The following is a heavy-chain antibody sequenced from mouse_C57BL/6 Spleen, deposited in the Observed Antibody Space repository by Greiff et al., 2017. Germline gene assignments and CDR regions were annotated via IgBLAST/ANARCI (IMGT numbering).Heavy chain of an antibody. CDR3: VGGDYDGSSYYFDY. V-gene: IGHV10-3*01. CDR2: IRSKSSNYET. D-gene: IGHD1-1*01. CDR1: GFTFNTYA. Sequence: EVQLVESGGGLVQPKGSLKLSCAASGFTFNTYAMHWVRQAPGKGLEWVARIRSKSSNYETYYADSVKDRFTISRDDSQSMLYLQMNNLKTEDTAMYYCVGGDYDGSSYYFDYWGQGTTLTVSS. J-gene: IGHJ2*01.